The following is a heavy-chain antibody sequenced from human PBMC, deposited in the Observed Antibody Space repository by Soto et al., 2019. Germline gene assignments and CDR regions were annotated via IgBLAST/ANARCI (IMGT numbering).Heavy chain of an antibody. CDR2: IIPIFPTP. J-gene: IGHJ6*02. Sequence: QVQLVQSGAEVKKPGSSVTVSCKASGGTFGNSAISWVRQAPGQGLEWMGGIIPIFPTPVYAQKFQGRVTITADESTSTASMELTSLRSEDTAVYYCARDKDRQQLGGNYYYGIDVWGQGTTVTVSS. D-gene: IGHD3-3*02. V-gene: IGHV1-69*12. CDR1: GGTFGNSA. CDR3: ARDKDRQQLGGNYYYGIDV.